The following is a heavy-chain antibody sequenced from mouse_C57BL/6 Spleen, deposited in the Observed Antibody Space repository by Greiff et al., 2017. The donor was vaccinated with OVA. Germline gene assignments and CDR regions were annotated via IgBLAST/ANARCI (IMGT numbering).Heavy chain of an antibody. Sequence: QVHVKQSGAELVKPGASVKISCKASGYAFSSYWMNWVKQRPGKGLEWIGQIYPGDGDTNYNGKFKGKATLTADKSSSTAYMQLSSLTSEDSAVYFCARSTYSNFDYWGQGTTLTVSS. J-gene: IGHJ2*01. CDR1: GYAFSSYW. CDR3: ARSTYSNFDY. CDR2: IYPGDGDT. V-gene: IGHV1-80*01. D-gene: IGHD2-5*01.